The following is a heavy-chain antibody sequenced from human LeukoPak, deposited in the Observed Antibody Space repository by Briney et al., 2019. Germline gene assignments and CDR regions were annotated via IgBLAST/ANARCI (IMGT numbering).Heavy chain of an antibody. CDR2: IKSKSAGGTT. CDR1: GFTFNNAW. V-gene: IGHV3-15*01. Sequence: GGSLTLSCAASGFTFNNAWLSWIRQAPGKGLEWVGRIKSKSAGGTTDYPAPVKGRFTISRDDSKNMLYLQMNSLKTEDTAVYYCTTDSGDYGDYVRKWGQGTLVTVSS. J-gene: IGHJ4*02. CDR3: TTDSGDYGDYVRK. D-gene: IGHD4-17*01.